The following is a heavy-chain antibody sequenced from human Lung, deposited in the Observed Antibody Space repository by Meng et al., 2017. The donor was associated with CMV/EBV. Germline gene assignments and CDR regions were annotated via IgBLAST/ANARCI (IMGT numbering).Heavy chain of an antibody. J-gene: IGHJ3*02. Sequence: SETLSLXCTVSGGSISSSSYYWGWIRQPPGKGLAWIGSIYYSGSTYYNPSLKSRVTISVVTSKNQFSLKLSSVTAADTAVYYCTRQRPVLDAFDIWGQGXMVTVSS. V-gene: IGHV4-39*01. CDR1: GGSISSSSYY. CDR2: IYYSGST. D-gene: IGHD3-3*01. CDR3: TRQRPVLDAFDI.